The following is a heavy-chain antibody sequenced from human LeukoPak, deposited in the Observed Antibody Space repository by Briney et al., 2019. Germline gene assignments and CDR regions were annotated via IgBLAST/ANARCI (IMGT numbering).Heavy chain of an antibody. D-gene: IGHD2-2*01. CDR2: ISSNGGST. CDR3: ARDPPVRYCSSTSCPFRYYYYYMDV. Sequence: PGGSLRLSCAASGFTFSSYAMHWVRQAPGKGLEYVSAISSNGGSTYYANSVKGRFTISRDNSKNTLYLQMGSLRAEDMAVYYCARDPPVRYCSSTSCPFRYYYYYMDVWGKGTTVTASS. V-gene: IGHV3-64*01. CDR1: GFTFSSYA. J-gene: IGHJ6*03.